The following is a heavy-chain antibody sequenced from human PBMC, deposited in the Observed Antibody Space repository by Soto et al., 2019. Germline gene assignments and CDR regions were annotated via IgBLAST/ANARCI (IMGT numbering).Heavy chain of an antibody. CDR2: INHSGST. J-gene: IGHJ6*02. D-gene: IGHD5-18*01. V-gene: IGHV4-34*01. Sequence: SETLSLTCAVYGGSFSGYYWSWIRQPPGKGLEWIGEINHSGSTNYNPSLKSRVTISVDTSKNQFSLKLSSVTAADTAVYYCARAGFGGYIYGYYYYYYSMDVCGQGTTVTVSS. CDR3: ARAGFGGYIYGYYYYYYSMDV. CDR1: GGSFSGYY.